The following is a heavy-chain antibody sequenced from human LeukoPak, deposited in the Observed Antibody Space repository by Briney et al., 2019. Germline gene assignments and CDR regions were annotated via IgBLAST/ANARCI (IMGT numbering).Heavy chain of an antibody. V-gene: IGHV1-18*01. CDR1: GYTFTSYD. CDR3: ARDPFPVTPDFDY. Sequence: KPGASVKVSCKASGYTFTSYDINWVRQATGQGLEWMGWISAYNGNTNYAQKLQGRVTMTTDTSTSTAYMELRSLRSDDTAVYYCARDPFPVTPDFDYWGQGTLVTVSS. J-gene: IGHJ4*02. CDR2: ISAYNGNT. D-gene: IGHD2-15*01.